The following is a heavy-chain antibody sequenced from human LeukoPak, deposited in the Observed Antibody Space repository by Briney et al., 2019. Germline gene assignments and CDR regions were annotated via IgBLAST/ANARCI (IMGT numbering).Heavy chain of an antibody. D-gene: IGHD4-17*01. CDR1: GGSINNYY. CDR2: IYYSGST. CDR3: AREAVTGVDY. V-gene: IGHV4-59*01. J-gene: IGHJ4*02. Sequence: SETLSLTCSVSGGSINNYYWSWIRQPPGKGLEWIGYIYYSGSTKYNPSLQSRVIISVDTSKNQFSLKLNSVTAADTAVYYCAREAVTGVDYWGQGTLVTVSS.